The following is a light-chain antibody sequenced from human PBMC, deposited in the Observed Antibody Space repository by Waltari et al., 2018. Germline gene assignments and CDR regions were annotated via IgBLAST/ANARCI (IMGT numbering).Light chain of an antibody. Sequence: QTVVTQEPSLTVSPGGTVTLTCATSTGEVTSGHHPNWLQQKPGQPPRLLIFSTSDKPAWTPGRLSGSLLGGKAALTRSGVQPEDEADYYCLLFDGDARVFGGGTRLTVL. CDR1: TGEVTSGHH. J-gene: IGLJ3*02. CDR2: STS. CDR3: LLFDGDARV. V-gene: IGLV7-43*01.